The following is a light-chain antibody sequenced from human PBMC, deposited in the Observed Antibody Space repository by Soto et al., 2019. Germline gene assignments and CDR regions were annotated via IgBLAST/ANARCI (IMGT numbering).Light chain of an antibody. V-gene: IGLV2-8*01. J-gene: IGLJ3*02. CDR1: SSDVGGYKY. CDR2: GVT. Sequence: QSALTQPASVSGSPGQSITISCTGTSSDVGGYKYVSWYQQHPGKAPKLMIFGVTERPSGVPDRFSGSKSGNTASLTVSGLQADDEAVYYCYSYAGRNIWVFGGGTKVTVL. CDR3: YSYAGRNIWV.